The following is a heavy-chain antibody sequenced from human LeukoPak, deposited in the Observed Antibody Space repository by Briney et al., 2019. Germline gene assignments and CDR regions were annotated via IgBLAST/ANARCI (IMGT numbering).Heavy chain of an antibody. CDR2: IYYSGTT. V-gene: IGHV4-59*12. CDR3: ARRMITFGGVVVIPNAFDY. Sequence: SETLSLTCTVSGGSISSYYWSWIRQPPGKGLEWIGHIYYSGTTNNNPSLESRVTMSVDTSKTQFSLRLSSVTAADTAVYYCARRMITFGGVVVIPNAFDYWGQGTLVTVSS. J-gene: IGHJ4*02. CDR1: GGSISSYY. D-gene: IGHD3-16*02.